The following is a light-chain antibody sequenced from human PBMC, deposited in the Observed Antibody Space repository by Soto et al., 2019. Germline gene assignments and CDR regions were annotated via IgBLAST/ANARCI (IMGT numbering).Light chain of an antibody. CDR3: QQSFSSSWK. Sequence: DIQLTQSPSSPSASIGDRVTITCRASQSIPNSLNWYQQKPGKAPKLLIYATSGLQSGVPSRFSGSGSGTDLTLTISSLQREDFAAYYCQQSFSSSWKFGQGTKV. J-gene: IGKJ1*01. CDR2: ATS. V-gene: IGKV1-39*01. CDR1: QSIPNS.